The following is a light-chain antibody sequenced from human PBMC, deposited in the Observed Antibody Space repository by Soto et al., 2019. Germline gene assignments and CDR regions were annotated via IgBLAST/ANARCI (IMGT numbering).Light chain of an antibody. J-gene: IGKJ4*01. V-gene: IGKV1-5*01. CDR2: FAS. CDR1: QSISRS. Sequence: DIQMTPSPSTLSASVVDRVTITCRASQSISRSLAWYQQKPGKAPELLIYFASNLESGVPSRFSGSGSGTEFTLTISSLQPDDFATYYCQQYDTYATFAGGTKVDIK. CDR3: QQYDTYAT.